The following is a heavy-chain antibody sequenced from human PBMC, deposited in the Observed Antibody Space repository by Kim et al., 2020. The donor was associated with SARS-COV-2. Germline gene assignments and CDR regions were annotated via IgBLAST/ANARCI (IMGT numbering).Heavy chain of an antibody. D-gene: IGHD6-19*01. V-gene: IGHV4-59*13. CDR2: IYYSGST. Sequence: SETLSLTCTVSGGSISSYYWSWIRQPPGKGLEWIGYIYYSGSTNYNPSLKSRVTISVDTSKNQFSLKLSSVTAADTAVYYCARAPSGYSSGDWYFDLWGRGTLVTVSS. J-gene: IGHJ2*01. CDR1: GGSISSYY. CDR3: ARAPSGYSSGDWYFDL.